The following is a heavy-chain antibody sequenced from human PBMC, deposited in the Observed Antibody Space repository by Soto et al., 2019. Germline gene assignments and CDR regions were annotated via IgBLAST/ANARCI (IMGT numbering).Heavy chain of an antibody. CDR3: AKAREVTLVRISLAQ. CDR2: INQDGSVK. D-gene: IGHD3-10*01. CDR1: GFTFRTYW. V-gene: IGHV3-7*03. J-gene: IGHJ4*02. Sequence: GGSLRLSCAASGFTFRTYWMNWVRQAPGKGLEWVAKINQDGSVKYYVDSVRGRFTISRDNAKNSLFLQMNSLRAEDTAIYYCAKAREVTLVRISLAQWGQGTLVTVSS.